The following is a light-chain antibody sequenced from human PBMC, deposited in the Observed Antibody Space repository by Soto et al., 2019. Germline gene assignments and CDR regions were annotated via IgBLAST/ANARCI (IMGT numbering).Light chain of an antibody. V-gene: IGKV3-20*01. CDR1: QSVASNY. Sequence: EIVLTQSPGTLSLSPGEGATLSCRASQSVASNYLAWYQQKPGQAPWVLIYGASSRATGIPDRFSGSGSGTDFTLTISRLEPEDFAVYYCQQYGISHTFGQGTKLEIK. CDR3: QQYGISHT. J-gene: IGKJ2*01. CDR2: GAS.